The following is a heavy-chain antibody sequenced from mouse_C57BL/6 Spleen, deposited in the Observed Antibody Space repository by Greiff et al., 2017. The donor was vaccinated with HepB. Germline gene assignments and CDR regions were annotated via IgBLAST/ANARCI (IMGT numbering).Heavy chain of an antibody. J-gene: IGHJ4*01. CDR3: ARWGDYGEGIEGHMDY. Sequence: VQLQQSGAELVKPGASVKISCKASGYAFSSYWMNWVKQRPGKGLEWIGQIYPRDGDTNYNGKFKGKATLTADKSSSTAYMQLSSLTSEDSAVYFCARWGDYGEGIEGHMDYWGQGTSVTVSS. CDR2: IYPRDGDT. V-gene: IGHV1-80*01. D-gene: IGHD2-4*01. CDR1: GYAFSSYW.